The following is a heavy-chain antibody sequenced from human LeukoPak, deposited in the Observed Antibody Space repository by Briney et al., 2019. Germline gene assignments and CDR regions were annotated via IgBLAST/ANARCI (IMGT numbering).Heavy chain of an antibody. CDR1: GYTFTGYY. V-gene: IGHV1-2*02. CDR3: ARGRILLWFGESNDAFDI. CDR2: INPNSGGT. J-gene: IGHJ3*02. Sequence: ASVKVSCKASGYTFTGYYMHWVRQTPGQGLEWMGWINPNSGGTNYAQKFQGRVTMTRDTSISTAYMELSRLRSDDTAVYYCARGRILLWFGESNDAFDIWGQGTMVTVSS. D-gene: IGHD3-10*01.